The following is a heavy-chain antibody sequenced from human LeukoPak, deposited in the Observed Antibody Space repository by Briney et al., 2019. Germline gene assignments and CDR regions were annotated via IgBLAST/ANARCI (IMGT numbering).Heavy chain of an antibody. J-gene: IGHJ6*02. V-gene: IGHV3-21*01. Sequence: GGSLRLSCAASGFTFSSYSMNWVRQAPGKGLEWVSSISSSSSYIYYADSVKGRFTISRDNAKNSLYLQMNSLRAEDTAVYYCARSFGDYLGFYYYYGMDVWDQGTTVTVSS. D-gene: IGHD4-17*01. CDR1: GFTFSSYS. CDR2: ISSSSSYI. CDR3: ARSFGDYLGFYYYYGMDV.